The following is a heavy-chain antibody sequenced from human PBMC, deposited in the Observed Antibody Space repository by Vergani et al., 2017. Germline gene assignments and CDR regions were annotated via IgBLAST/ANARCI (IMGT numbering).Heavy chain of an antibody. Sequence: VQLVQSGGGVVQPGRSLRLSCSASGFMFSTYAMHWVRQAPGKGLEWVSSISSSSSYIYYADSVKGRFTISRDNAKNSLYLQMNSLRAEDTAVYYCARDGVNDYDSSGTKDYWGQGTLVTVSS. V-gene: IGHV3-21*01. J-gene: IGHJ4*02. CDR1: GFMFSTYA. D-gene: IGHD3-22*01. CDR2: ISSSSSYI. CDR3: ARDGVNDYDSSGTKDY.